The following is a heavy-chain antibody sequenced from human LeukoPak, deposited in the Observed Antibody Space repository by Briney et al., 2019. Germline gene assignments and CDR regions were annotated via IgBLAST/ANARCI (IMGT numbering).Heavy chain of an antibody. V-gene: IGHV3-23*01. CDR2: LSGSGGST. CDR3: AKAVSGAYRYGLFDY. J-gene: IGHJ4*02. CDR1: GFTFSSYA. D-gene: IGHD5-18*01. Sequence: GGSLRLSCAASGFTFSSYAMSWVRQTPEKGLEWVSALSGSGGSTYYADSVKGRFTISRDNSENTLYPQMNSLRVEDTAVYYCAKAVSGAYRYGLFDYWGQGTLVTVSS.